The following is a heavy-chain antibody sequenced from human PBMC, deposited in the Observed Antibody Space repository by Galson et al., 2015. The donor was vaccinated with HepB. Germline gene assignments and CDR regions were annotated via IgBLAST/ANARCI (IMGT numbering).Heavy chain of an antibody. D-gene: IGHD3-16*02. CDR2: ISAYNGNT. CDR3: ARVGVGRYDYIWGSYRYKTQYNWFDP. CDR1: GYTFTSYG. Sequence: SVKVSCKASGYTFTSYGISWVRQAPGQGLEWMGWISAYNGNTNYAQKLQGRVTMTTDTSTSTAYMELRSLRSDDTAVYYCARVGVGRYDYIWGSYRYKTQYNWFDPWGQGTLVTVSS. V-gene: IGHV1-18*01. J-gene: IGHJ5*02.